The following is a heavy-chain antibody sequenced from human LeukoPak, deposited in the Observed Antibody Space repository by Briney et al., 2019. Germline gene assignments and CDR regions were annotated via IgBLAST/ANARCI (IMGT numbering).Heavy chain of an antibody. CDR1: GFTFSNYS. CDR3: TRDFRGLSWYFDY. V-gene: IGHV3-21*01. J-gene: IGHJ4*02. CDR2: ISSSSSYI. Sequence: GGSLRLSCAASGFTFSNYSMNWVRQAPGKGLEWVSSISSSSSYIYYADSVKGRFTISRDNAKNSLYLQMNSLRAEDTAVYYCTRDFRGLSWYFDYWGQGTLVTVSS. D-gene: IGHD3-10*01.